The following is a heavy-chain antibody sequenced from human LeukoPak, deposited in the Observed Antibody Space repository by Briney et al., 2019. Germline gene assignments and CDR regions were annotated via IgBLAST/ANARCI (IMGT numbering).Heavy chain of an antibody. Sequence: PSETLSLTCTVSGGSINNHYWSWIRQPPGKGLEWIGYIHYSGTTNYSPSLKSRVTMSVDASKSQFSLELTSVTAADTAVYFCARGGWYSNYWGQGTLATVSS. CDR2: IHYSGTT. CDR1: GGSINNHY. V-gene: IGHV4-59*08. D-gene: IGHD4-11*01. J-gene: IGHJ4*02. CDR3: ARGGWYSNY.